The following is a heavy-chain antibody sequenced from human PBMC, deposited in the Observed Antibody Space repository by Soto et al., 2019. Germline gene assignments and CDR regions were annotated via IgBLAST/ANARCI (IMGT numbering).Heavy chain of an antibody. CDR1: GFTYVKYA. V-gene: IGHV3-23*01. D-gene: IGHD3-22*01. CDR2: ISGDAGRT. CDR3: VKDTVVVINGGDFDY. J-gene: IGHJ4*02. Sequence: EVQLLESGGALVQPGGSLRLSCEASGFTYVKYAMSWVRQAPGKGPEWVSGISGDAGRTFYADFVKGRFTISRDNSKNTVYLQMNSLRVEDTAVYYCVKDTVVVINGGDFDYWGQGTLVTVSS.